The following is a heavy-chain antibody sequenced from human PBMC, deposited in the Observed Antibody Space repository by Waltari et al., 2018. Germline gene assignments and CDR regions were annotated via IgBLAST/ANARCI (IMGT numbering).Heavy chain of an antibody. V-gene: IGHV4-39*01. J-gene: IGHJ4*02. Sequence: QLQLQESGPGLVKPSETLSLTCTVSGGSISSSSYYWGWIRQPPEKGLEWIGNIYYTGSTYYNPPFKSRVTISVDTAKNHFSLRLSSVTATDTAVYYCARLRGSMGVQDYWGQGTLVTVSS. CDR1: GGSISSSSYY. D-gene: IGHD3-10*01. CDR2: IYYTGST. CDR3: ARLRGSMGVQDY.